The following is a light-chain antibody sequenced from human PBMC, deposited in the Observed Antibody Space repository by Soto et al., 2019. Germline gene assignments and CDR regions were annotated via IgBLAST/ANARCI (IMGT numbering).Light chain of an antibody. Sequence: DIVMTQSPDSLAVSLGERATINCKSSQSVLYSSNNRDSLAWYQQKPGLPPKLLIYWASIRASGVPDRFSGGGSWTDFNLTISSLQAEDVAVYYWQQYYSNMYTFGQGTKLEIK. J-gene: IGKJ2*01. CDR2: WAS. CDR1: QSVLYSSNNRDS. CDR3: QQYYSNMYT. V-gene: IGKV4-1*01.